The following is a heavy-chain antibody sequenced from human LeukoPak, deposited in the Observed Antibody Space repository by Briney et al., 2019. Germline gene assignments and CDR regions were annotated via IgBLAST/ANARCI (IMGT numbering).Heavy chain of an antibody. CDR3: ARVGSGYYGSGSYWGLYFDY. CDR2: IKQDGSEN. J-gene: IGHJ4*02. Sequence: GGSLRLSCAGSGFTFSNFWMSWVRQAPGKGLEWVANIKQDGSENYYVDSVKGRFTISRDNAKNSLYLQMNSLRAEDTAMYYCARVGSGYYGSGSYWGLYFDYWGQGTLVTVSS. CDR1: GFTFSNFW. V-gene: IGHV3-7*01. D-gene: IGHD3-10*01.